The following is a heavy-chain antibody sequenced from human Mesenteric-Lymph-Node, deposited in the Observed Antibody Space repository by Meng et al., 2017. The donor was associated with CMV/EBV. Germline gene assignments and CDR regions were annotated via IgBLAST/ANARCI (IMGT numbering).Heavy chain of an antibody. Sequence: SVKVSCKASGGTFSSYAITWVRQAPGQGLEWMGGIIPILGIANYAQKFQGRVTITADKSTSTSYMELSSLKSEDTAVYYCARGQQPSMDVWGQGTTVTVSS. V-gene: IGHV1-69*10. CDR2: IIPILGIA. D-gene: IGHD6-13*01. CDR1: GGTFSSYA. J-gene: IGHJ6*02. CDR3: ARGQQPSMDV.